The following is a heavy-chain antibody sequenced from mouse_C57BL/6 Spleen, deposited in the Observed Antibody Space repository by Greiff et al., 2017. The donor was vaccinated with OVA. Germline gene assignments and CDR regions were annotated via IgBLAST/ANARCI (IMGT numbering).Heavy chain of an antibody. CDR3: ARRPPMVTNGYYYAMDY. CDR2: ISSGSSTI. V-gene: IGHV5-17*01. CDR1: GFTFSDYG. Sequence: EVQLQESGGGLVKPGGSLKLSCAASGFTFSDYGMHWVRQAPEKGLEWVAYISSGSSTIYYADTVKGRFTISRDNAKNTLFLQMTSLRSEDTAMYYCARRPPMVTNGYYYAMDYWGQGTSVTVSS. J-gene: IGHJ4*01. D-gene: IGHD2-10*01.